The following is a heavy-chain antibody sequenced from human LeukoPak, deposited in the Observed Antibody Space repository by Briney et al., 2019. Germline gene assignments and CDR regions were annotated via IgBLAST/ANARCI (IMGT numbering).Heavy chain of an antibody. V-gene: IGHV4-4*07. CDR3: AREVVAGTAGLDS. Sequence: SETLSLTCTVSGGSISSYYWSWIRQPAGKGLEGIGRIYTSGSTNYNPSLKSRVTIYVDTSKNKFSLDLSSVTAADTALYYCAREVVAGTAGLDSWGQGTLVTVSS. CDR2: IYTSGST. J-gene: IGHJ4*02. CDR1: GGSISSYY. D-gene: IGHD6-19*01.